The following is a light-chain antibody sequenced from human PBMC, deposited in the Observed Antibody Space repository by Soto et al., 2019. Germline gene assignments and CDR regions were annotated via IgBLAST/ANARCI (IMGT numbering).Light chain of an antibody. CDR2: AAS. CDR1: QSISSY. J-gene: IGKJ1*01. CDR3: QQYNSYPWT. Sequence: DIQMTQSPSTLSASVGDRVTITCRASQSISSYVNWYQQKPGKAPKLLIYAASSLQSGVPSRFSGSGSETEFTLTITSLQPDDFATYYYQQYNSYPWTFGQGTKVDI. V-gene: IGKV1-5*01.